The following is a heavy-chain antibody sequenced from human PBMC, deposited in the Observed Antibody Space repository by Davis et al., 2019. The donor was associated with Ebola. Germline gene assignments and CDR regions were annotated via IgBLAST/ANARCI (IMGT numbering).Heavy chain of an antibody. Sequence: AASVKVSCKASGYTFTSYGISWVRQAPGQGLEWMGWISAYNGNTNYAQKLRGRVTMTTDTSTSTAYMELRSLRSDDTAVYYCARDYQFGYCSGGSCYPFDYWGQGTLVTVSS. V-gene: IGHV1-18*01. CDR2: ISAYNGNT. CDR3: ARDYQFGYCSGGSCYPFDY. CDR1: GYTFTSYG. D-gene: IGHD2-15*01. J-gene: IGHJ4*02.